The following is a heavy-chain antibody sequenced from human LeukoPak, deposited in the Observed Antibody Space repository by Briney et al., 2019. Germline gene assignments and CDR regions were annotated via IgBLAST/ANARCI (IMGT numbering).Heavy chain of an antibody. Sequence: SDPLSLTCTVSGGSISSVTDYWAWVRQPRGGGLGWNGSMYYSEKPYYNPSLTSQAIMSVDKSKTQFSLKRRSVAAAGTGVYYCARDNGGFGGRRAYYFDYWGQGTLVAVSS. V-gene: IGHV4-39*07. D-gene: IGHD3-10*01. CDR2: MYYSEKP. J-gene: IGHJ4*02. CDR1: GGSISSVTDY. CDR3: ARDNGGFGGRRAYYFDY.